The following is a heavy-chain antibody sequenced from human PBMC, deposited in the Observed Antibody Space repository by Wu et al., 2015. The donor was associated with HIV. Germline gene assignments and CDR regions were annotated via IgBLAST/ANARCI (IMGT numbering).Heavy chain of an antibody. J-gene: IGHJ3*02. D-gene: IGHD6-6*01. Sequence: QIQLVQSGGEMKKPGASVKVSCKASGYILISWVRLAPGQGLEWLGWISVYNSNTKYAQKFQDRLTMTTDTSTNTVYMELRSLRSDDTALYYCASQQTSDAFDIWGQGT. CDR1: GYIL. CDR2: ISVYNSNT. V-gene: IGHV1-18*01. CDR3: ASQQTSDAFDI.